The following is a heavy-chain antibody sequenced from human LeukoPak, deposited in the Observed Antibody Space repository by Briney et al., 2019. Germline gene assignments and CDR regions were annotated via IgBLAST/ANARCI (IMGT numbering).Heavy chain of an antibody. J-gene: IGHJ4*02. CDR1: GGSISSYY. Sequence: SETLSLTCTVSGGSISSYYWSWIRQPAGKGLEWIGRIYTSGSTNYNPSLKSRVTMSVDTSKSQFSLTLTSVTAADTAVYYCARSAPTRRSYFDYWGQGTLVTVSS. V-gene: IGHV4-4*07. D-gene: IGHD6-6*01. CDR2: IYTSGST. CDR3: ARSAPTRRSYFDY.